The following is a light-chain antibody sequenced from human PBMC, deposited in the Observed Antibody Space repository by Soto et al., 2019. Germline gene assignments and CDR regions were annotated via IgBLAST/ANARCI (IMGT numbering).Light chain of an antibody. CDR3: QQYGSSPPIT. CDR2: GAS. J-gene: IGKJ5*01. V-gene: IGKV3-20*01. CDR1: QSVSSSY. Sequence: EIVLAQSIGTLSLSPGERATLSCRASQSVSSSYLAWYQQKPGQAPRLLIYGASSRATGIPDRFSGSGSKTDFTLTISRREPEDFAVYYCQQYGSSPPITFGQGTRLQIK.